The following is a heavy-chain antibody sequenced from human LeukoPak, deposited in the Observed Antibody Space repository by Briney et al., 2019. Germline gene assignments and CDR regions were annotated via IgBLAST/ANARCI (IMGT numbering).Heavy chain of an antibody. J-gene: IGHJ4*02. D-gene: IGHD6-13*01. CDR1: GFTFSSYS. V-gene: IGHV3-21*01. CDR2: ISSSSSYI. CDR3: ARDSDSSSWSFDY. Sequence: GGSLRLSCAASGFTFSSYSMNWVRQAPGKGLEWVSSISSSSSYIYYADSVKGRFTISRDNAKNSLYLQMNSLRAEDTAVYYCARDSDSSSWSFDYWGQGTLVTVSS.